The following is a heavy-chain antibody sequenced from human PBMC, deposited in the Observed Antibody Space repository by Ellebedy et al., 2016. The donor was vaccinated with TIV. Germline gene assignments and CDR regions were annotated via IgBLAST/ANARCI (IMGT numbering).Heavy chain of an antibody. CDR2: IFYTGST. V-gene: IGHV4-59*08. J-gene: IGHJ4*02. D-gene: IGHD6-19*01. Sequence: MPSETLSLTCTVSGGSISDYYWSWIRQPPGKGLEYIGYIFYTGSTSYDPSLKSRLTISVDTLKNQFSVKLNSVTAADTAVYYCARGGTKTAGTPVPDYWGQGTLVTVSS. CDR1: GGSISDYY. CDR3: ARGGTKTAGTPVPDY.